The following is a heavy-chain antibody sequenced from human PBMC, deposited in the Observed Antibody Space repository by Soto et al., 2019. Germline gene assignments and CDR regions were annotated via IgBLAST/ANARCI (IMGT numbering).Heavy chain of an antibody. CDR1: GYDFTTYG. J-gene: IGHJ4*02. D-gene: IGHD1-1*01. V-gene: IGHV1-18*01. Sequence: QVHLMQSGAEVKKPGASVKVSCKGSGYDFTTYGITWVRQAPGQGLEWMAWISAHNGNTDYAQKLQGRVTVTRDTSTSTAYMELRSLRSDDTAMYYCAIGRYGDYWGQGALVTVSS. CDR2: ISAHNGNT. CDR3: AIGRYGDY.